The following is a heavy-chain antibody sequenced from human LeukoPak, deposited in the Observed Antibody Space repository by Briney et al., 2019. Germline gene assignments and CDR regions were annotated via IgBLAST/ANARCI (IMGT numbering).Heavy chain of an antibody. Sequence: PSETLSLTCTVSGGSISSGGYYWSWIRRHPGKGLEWIGYIYYSGSTYYNPSLKSRVTISVDTSKNQFSLKLSSVTAADTAVYYCAREGRYCSGGSCYPYYFDYWGQGTLVTVSS. D-gene: IGHD2-15*01. J-gene: IGHJ4*02. CDR1: GGSISSGGYY. CDR3: AREGRYCSGGSCYPYYFDY. V-gene: IGHV4-31*03. CDR2: IYYSGST.